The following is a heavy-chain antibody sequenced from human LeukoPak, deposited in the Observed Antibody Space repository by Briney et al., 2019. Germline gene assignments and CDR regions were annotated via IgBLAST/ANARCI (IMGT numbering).Heavy chain of an antibody. CDR2: ISGSGGST. D-gene: IGHD6-13*01. CDR3: AKQFIAAPDAFDI. Sequence: GGSLRLSCAASGFTFSSYAKSWVRQAPGKGLEWVSAISGSGGSTYYADSVKGRFTISRDNSKNTLYLQMNSLRAEDTAVYYCAKQFIAAPDAFDIWGQGTMVTVSS. J-gene: IGHJ3*02. V-gene: IGHV3-23*01. CDR1: GFTFSSYA.